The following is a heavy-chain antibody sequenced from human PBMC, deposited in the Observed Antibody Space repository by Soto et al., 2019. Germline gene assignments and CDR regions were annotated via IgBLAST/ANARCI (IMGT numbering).Heavy chain of an antibody. J-gene: IGHJ4*02. V-gene: IGHV4-39*01. CDR2: AAYSGGT. CDR3: AKVVVGATSHSDFDS. Sequence: SETLSLTCTVSGGSIANNNYFWGWVRQPPGKGLEWIGSAAYSGGTYKNPSLKSRVTVSVDTSKNQFSLKLTSVTAADTAVYYCAKVVVGATSHSDFDSWGQRTLVTVSS. D-gene: IGHD2-15*01. CDR1: GGSIANNNYF.